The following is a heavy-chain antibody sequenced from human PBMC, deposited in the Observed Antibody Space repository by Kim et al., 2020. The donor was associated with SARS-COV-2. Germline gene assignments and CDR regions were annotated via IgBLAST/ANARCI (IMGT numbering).Heavy chain of an antibody. Sequence: GESLKISCKGSGYSFTSYWIGWVRQMPGKGLEWMGIIYPGDSDTRYSPSFQGQVTISADKSISTAYLQWSSLKASDTAMYYCARHARGMDTAMVHFDYWGQGTLVTVSS. J-gene: IGHJ4*02. D-gene: IGHD5-18*01. CDR3: ARHARGMDTAMVHFDY. V-gene: IGHV5-51*01. CDR2: IYPGDSDT. CDR1: GYSFTSYW.